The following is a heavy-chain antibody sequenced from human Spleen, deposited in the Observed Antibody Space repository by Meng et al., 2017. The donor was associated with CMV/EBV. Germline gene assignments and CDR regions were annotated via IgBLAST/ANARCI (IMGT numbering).Heavy chain of an antibody. J-gene: IGHJ4*02. CDR3: TRSSGDGGHPDTDY. CDR1: GFTFGDHA. Sequence: GGSLRLSCTASGFTFGDHAMNWVRQAPGKGLEWVGFVRSKAYGATTEYAASVKGRFTISRDDSKSIAYLQVNSLKTEDTGVYYCTRSSGDGGHPDTDYWGQGTVVTVSS. CDR2: VRSKAYGATT. D-gene: IGHD5-24*01. V-gene: IGHV3-49*04.